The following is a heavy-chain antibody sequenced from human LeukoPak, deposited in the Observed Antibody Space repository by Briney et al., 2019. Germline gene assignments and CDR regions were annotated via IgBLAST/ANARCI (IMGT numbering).Heavy chain of an antibody. Sequence: PGGSLRLSCAASGFTFDDYGMSWVRQTPGKGLEWVSDINWNGGSTGYADSVKGRFTISRDNAKNSLYLQMNSLRAEDTALYYCARDSGWELLWQFDYWGQGTLVTVSS. D-gene: IGHD1-26*01. V-gene: IGHV3-20*04. CDR1: GFTFDDYG. J-gene: IGHJ4*02. CDR3: ARDSGWELLWQFDY. CDR2: INWNGGST.